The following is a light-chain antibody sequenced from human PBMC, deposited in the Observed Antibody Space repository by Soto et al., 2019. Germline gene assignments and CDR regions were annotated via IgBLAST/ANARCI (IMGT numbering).Light chain of an antibody. Sequence: QPVLTQPPSVSRAPGQRVTISCTGSSSNIGAGYDVHWYQQLPGTAPKLLIYGNSNRPSGVPDRFSGSKSGTSASLAITGLQAEDEADYYCQSYDSSLSGGVFGGGTKVTVL. V-gene: IGLV1-40*01. CDR1: SSNIGAGYD. CDR2: GNS. J-gene: IGLJ3*02. CDR3: QSYDSSLSGGV.